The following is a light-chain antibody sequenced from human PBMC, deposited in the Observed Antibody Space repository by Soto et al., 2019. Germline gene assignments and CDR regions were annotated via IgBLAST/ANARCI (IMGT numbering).Light chain of an antibody. V-gene: IGLV1-40*01. J-gene: IGLJ2*01. CDR2: GYS. Sequence: QSVLTQPPSVSGPPGQRGTISFTGSSSNIGAGHDVHWYQQLPGTAPKLLIYGYSYRPSGVPDRFSGSKSGISASLVITGLQAEDEAYYYCQSYDSSLSVLFGGGTKLTVL. CDR3: QSYDSSLSVL. CDR1: SSNIGAGHD.